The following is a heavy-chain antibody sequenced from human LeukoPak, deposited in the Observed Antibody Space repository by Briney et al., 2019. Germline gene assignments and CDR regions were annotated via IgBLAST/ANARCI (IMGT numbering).Heavy chain of an antibody. V-gene: IGHV4-59*12. CDR1: GGSIRSYD. CDR2: IYYSGST. D-gene: IGHD1-1*01. CDR3: ARSERGDCDY. Sequence: SETLSLTCTVSGGSIRSYDWSWIRQPPGKGLEWIGDIYYSGSTNYNPSLKSRVTISVDTSKNQFSLKLSSVTAADTAVYYCARSERGDCDYWGQGTLVTVSS. J-gene: IGHJ4*02.